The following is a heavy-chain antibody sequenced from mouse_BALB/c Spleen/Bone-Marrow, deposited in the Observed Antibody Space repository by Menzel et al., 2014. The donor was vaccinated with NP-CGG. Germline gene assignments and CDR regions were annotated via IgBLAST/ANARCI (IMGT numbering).Heavy chain of an antibody. V-gene: IGHV1-62-2*01. D-gene: IGHD2-12*01. CDR1: GYTFTEYI. CDR3: ARHEDLDIRRILGAMDY. Sequence: QVQLQQSGAELVRPGASVKVACKASGYTFTEYIIHWIKRRSGQGLEWIGWFFPGSGFIKYNEKFKDKASLTADKSSSTVYMELSRLTSEDSAVYFCARHEDLDIRRILGAMDYWGQGTSVTVSS. J-gene: IGHJ4*01. CDR2: FFPGSGFI.